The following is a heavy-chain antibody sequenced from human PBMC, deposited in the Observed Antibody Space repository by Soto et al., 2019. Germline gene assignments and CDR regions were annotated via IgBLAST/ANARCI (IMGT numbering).Heavy chain of an antibody. J-gene: IGHJ6*04. CDR2: ISSSGSTI. CDR1: GFTFSDYY. D-gene: IGHD3-10*01. V-gene: IGHV3-11*01. CDR3: ARDLTPLWFENQDV. Sequence: GGSLRLSCAASGFTFSDYYMSWIRQAPGKGLEWVSYISSSGSTIYYADSVKGRFTISRDNAKNSLYLQMNSLRAEDTAVYYCARDLTPLWFENQDVWGKGTTVTVSS.